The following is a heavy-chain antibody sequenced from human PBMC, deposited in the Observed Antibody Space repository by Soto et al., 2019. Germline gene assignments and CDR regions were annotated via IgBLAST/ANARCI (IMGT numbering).Heavy chain of an antibody. CDR1: GFPLGTGGVG. CDR3: AHRLSLSTTWNYGYMDV. D-gene: IGHD3-16*01. J-gene: IGHJ6*03. CDR2: IYWDDDK. V-gene: IGHV2-5*02. Sequence: QITLKESGPTLVNPTQTLTLTCTFSGFPLGTGGVGVGWIRQPPGKALEWLALIYWDDDKRYNPSLKSRLTVTKDTSKNQVILTMTNMDLLDTATYYCAHRLSLSTTWNYGYMDVWGNGTTVTVSS.